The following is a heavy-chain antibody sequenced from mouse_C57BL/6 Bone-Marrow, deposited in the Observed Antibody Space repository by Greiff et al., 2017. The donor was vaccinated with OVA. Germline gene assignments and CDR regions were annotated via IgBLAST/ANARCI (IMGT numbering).Heavy chain of an antibody. CDR1: GYSITSGYY. Sequence: EVKLMESGPGLVKPSQSLSLTCSVTGYSITSGYYWNWIRQFPGNKLEWMGYISYDGSNNYNPSLKNRISITRDTSKNQFFLKLNSVTTEDTATYYCARGYSNYDLNWYFDVWGTGTTVTVSS. CDR2: ISYDGSN. D-gene: IGHD2-5*01. J-gene: IGHJ1*03. V-gene: IGHV3-6*01. CDR3: ARGYSNYDLNWYFDV.